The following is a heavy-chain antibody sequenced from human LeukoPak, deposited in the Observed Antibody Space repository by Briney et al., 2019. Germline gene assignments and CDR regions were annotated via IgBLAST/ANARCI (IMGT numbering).Heavy chain of an antibody. CDR1: GFTFSSYG. V-gene: IGHV3-33*01. J-gene: IGHJ6*02. CDR2: IWYDGSNK. CDR3: ARERHVGYYYYGMDV. D-gene: IGHD3-16*01. Sequence: PGGSLRLSCAASGFTFSSYGMHWVRQAPGKGLEWVAVIWYDGSNKYYADSVKGRFTISRDNSKNTPYLQMNSLRAEDTAVYYCARERHVGYYYYGMDVWGQGTTVTVSS.